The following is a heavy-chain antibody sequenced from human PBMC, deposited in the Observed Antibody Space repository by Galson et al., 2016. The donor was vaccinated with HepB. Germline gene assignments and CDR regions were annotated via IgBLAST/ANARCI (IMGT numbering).Heavy chain of an antibody. CDR1: GYRFTSFV. J-gene: IGHJ4*02. D-gene: IGHD3-10*01. Sequence: SVKVSCKASGYRFTSFVIHWMRQAPGQSLEWMGWINPGNGQTKYSQKFQDRVTITRGTSASTAFMVMSSLRSEDTAVYSCARVHYYGSGSPYYFDFWGQGTLVTVSS. V-gene: IGHV1-3*01. CDR3: ARVHYYGSGSPYYFDF. CDR2: INPGNGQT.